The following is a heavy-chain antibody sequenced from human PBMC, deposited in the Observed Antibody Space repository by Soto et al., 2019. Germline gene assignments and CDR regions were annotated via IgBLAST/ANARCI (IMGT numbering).Heavy chain of an antibody. D-gene: IGHD2-15*01. V-gene: IGHV1-2*02. CDR3: AISQYCSGGYCYTNALYYLDY. CDR2: INPNSGGT. Sequence: QVQLVQSGAEVKKPGASVKVSCKASGYTFSGHDIHWVRQAPGQGLEWMGWINPNSGGTNYAQKFQGRVTMTRDTSISTAYMELSRLRSDDTAVFYCAISQYCSGGYCYTNALYYLDYWGQGTLVTVSS. CDR1: GYTFSGHD. J-gene: IGHJ4*02.